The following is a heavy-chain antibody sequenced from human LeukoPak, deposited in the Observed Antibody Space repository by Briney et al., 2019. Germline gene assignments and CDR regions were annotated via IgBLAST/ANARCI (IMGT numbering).Heavy chain of an antibody. CDR2: ISWNSGNN. CDR1: GFTFDDYG. V-gene: IGHV3-9*01. D-gene: IGHD6-19*01. Sequence: GRSLRLSCAASGFTFDDYGMHWVRQPPGKGLEWVSGISWNSGNNGYADSVKGRFTISRDNAKNSLYLQMDILKPEDTAFYYCAKVDGYNSGWYDSWGQGTLVTVAS. CDR3: AKVDGYNSGWYDS. J-gene: IGHJ5*01.